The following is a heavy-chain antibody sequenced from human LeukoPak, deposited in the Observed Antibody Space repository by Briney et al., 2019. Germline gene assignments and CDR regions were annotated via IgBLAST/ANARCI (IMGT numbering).Heavy chain of an antibody. Sequence: ASETLSLTCTVSGGSISNSYWSWIRQAPGKGLEWIGYIYYSGSTSYNPSLKSRVTISVDTSKNQFSLELTSVTAADTAVYYCARHASRYDSSGYYYSDYWGQGTLVTVSS. V-gene: IGHV4-59*08. J-gene: IGHJ4*02. CDR1: GGSISNSY. D-gene: IGHD3-22*01. CDR2: IYYSGST. CDR3: ARHASRYDSSGYYYSDY.